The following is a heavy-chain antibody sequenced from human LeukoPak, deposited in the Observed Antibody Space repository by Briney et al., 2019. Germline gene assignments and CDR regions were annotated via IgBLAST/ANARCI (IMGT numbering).Heavy chain of an antibody. CDR3: TRNPRGYISSPDYYFYY. V-gene: IGHV3-73*01. Sequence: PGGSLRLSCAASGFTFSGSAMHWVRQASGKGLEWVGRIRSKANSYATAYAASVNATFTISTDDSKNTAYLQMNSLKTDDTAVYYCTRNPRGYISSPDYYFYYWGHGTLVTVSS. D-gene: IGHD5-18*01. CDR1: GFTFSGSA. CDR2: IRSKANSYAT. J-gene: IGHJ4*01.